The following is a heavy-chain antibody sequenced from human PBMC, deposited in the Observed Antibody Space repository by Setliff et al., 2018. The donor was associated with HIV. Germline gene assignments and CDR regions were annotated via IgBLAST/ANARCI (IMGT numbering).Heavy chain of an antibody. CDR2: IIPIFDTT. J-gene: IGHJ3*01. V-gene: IGHV1-69*06. Sequence: SVKVSCKASGGTFENYAISWVRQAPGQGLEWMGKIIPIFDTTIYAEKFQGRITISADKSTATAYLELNSLRSEDSAIYYCARLIPSAYFGPRQDAFDVWGQGTRVTVSS. CDR1: GGTFENYA. CDR3: ARLIPSAYFGPRQDAFDV. D-gene: IGHD2-21*01.